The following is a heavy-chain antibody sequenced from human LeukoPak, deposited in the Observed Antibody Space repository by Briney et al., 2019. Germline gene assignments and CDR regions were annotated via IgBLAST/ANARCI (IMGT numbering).Heavy chain of an antibody. CDR1: GYTLTELS. V-gene: IGHV1-24*01. CDR3: ATGPLGNWFDP. D-gene: IGHD3-16*02. Sequence: ASVKVSCKVSGYTLTELSMHWGRQARGKRVKWMGGFEPVDGETISAQKLQGRVTMMEDTSTDTAYMELSSLRSEDTAVYYCATGPLGNWFDPWGQGTLVTVSS. J-gene: IGHJ5*02. CDR2: FEPVDGET.